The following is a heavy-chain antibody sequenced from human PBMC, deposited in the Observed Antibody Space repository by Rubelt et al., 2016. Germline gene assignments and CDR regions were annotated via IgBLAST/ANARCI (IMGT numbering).Heavy chain of an antibody. D-gene: IGHD2-21*02. CDR1: A. Sequence: AMHWVRQAPGKGLEWVAGISYDGDNEYYADSVKGRFTISRDNSKDTLYLQMNSLRAEDTAVYYCAKDQTYCGGDCYPNWYFDLWGRGTLVTVSS. V-gene: IGHV3-30*04. J-gene: IGHJ2*01. CDR2: ISYDGDNE. CDR3: AKDQTYCGGDCYPNWYFDL.